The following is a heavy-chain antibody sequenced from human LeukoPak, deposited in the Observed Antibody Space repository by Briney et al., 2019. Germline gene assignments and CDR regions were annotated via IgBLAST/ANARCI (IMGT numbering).Heavy chain of an antibody. Sequence: GGSLRLSCAASGFTFSTYWMSWVRQAPGAGLEWVANIKQDGSAKNYVDSVKGRFTISRDNAKNTLYLQMNSLRAEDTAVYYCAKTFERDNWFDPWGQGTLVTVSS. D-gene: IGHD1-1*01. CDR2: IKQDGSAK. CDR3: AKTFERDNWFDP. V-gene: IGHV3-7*01. J-gene: IGHJ5*02. CDR1: GFTFSTYW.